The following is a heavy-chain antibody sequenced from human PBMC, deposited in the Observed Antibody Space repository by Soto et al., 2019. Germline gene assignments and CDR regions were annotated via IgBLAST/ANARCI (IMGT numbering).Heavy chain of an antibody. J-gene: IGHJ4*01. CDR1: GYTFTAYT. D-gene: IGHD1-26*01. CDR3: ARSSGTYSDFDY. V-gene: IGHV1-2*02. CDR2: IDPNSGGT. Sequence: ASVKVSCNASGYTFTAYTMHWVRQAPGQGREWMGWIDPNSGGTNYAQKFQGRVTMTRDTSISTAYMELSSLRSDDTALYYCARSSGTYSDFDYWGQGTQVTVSS.